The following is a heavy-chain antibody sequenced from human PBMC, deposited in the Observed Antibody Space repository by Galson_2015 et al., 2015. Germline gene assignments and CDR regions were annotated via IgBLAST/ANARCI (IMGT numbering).Heavy chain of an antibody. CDR3: ARGWGGLGYGGKRAYFDY. CDR1: GYTFTTYY. D-gene: IGHD4-23*01. V-gene: IGHV1-46*01. Sequence: SVKVSCKASGYTFTTYYMHWVRQAPGQGLEWMGIINPSGGTTSYAQKFQGRVTLTTDTSTTTVSMDLSSLRSDDTAVYYCARGWGGLGYGGKRAYFDYWGQGTLVTVSS. CDR2: INPSGGTT. J-gene: IGHJ4*02.